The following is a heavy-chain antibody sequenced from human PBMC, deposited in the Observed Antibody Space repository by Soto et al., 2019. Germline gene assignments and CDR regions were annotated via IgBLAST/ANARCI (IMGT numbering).Heavy chain of an antibody. Sequence: QITLKESGPTLVKPTQTLTLTCSFSGFSLSTTGVGVGWIRQPPGKALEWLALIYWDDDKRYNPSLNSRLTINKATSKNQXXLXMXXMDPVDTATYYCVQSRCGGDCLQSYSSHSYYGLDVWGQGTTVTFSS. CDR2: IYWDDDK. CDR3: VQSRCGGDCLQSYSSHSYYGLDV. J-gene: IGHJ6*02. V-gene: IGHV2-5*02. CDR1: GFSLSTTGVG. D-gene: IGHD2-21*02.